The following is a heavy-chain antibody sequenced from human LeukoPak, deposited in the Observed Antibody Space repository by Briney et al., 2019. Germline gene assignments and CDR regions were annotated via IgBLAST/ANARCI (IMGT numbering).Heavy chain of an antibody. J-gene: IGHJ4*02. CDR1: GFTFSTYN. D-gene: IGHD3-10*01. CDR2: ITSSSAYT. CDR3: ARAKPKNMVRGLIMRRESRYYFDY. V-gene: IGHV3-21*04. Sequence: GGSLRLSCAASGFTFSTYNMNWVRQTPGKGLEWVSSITSSSAYTFYADSVRGRFTISRDNAKSSLYLQMNSLRAEDTAVYYCARAKPKNMVRGLIMRRESRYYFDYWGQGTLVTVSS.